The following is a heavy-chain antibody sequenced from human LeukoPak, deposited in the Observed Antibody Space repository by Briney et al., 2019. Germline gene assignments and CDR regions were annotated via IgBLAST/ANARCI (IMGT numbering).Heavy chain of an antibody. D-gene: IGHD4-23*01. V-gene: IGHV3-48*03. CDR3: ARDASGGNLPFDY. J-gene: IGHJ4*02. CDR2: ISGGGETR. CDR1: GFTFSSYA. Sequence: GGSLRLSCSASGFTFSSYAMNWVRQAPGKGLEWVSYISGGGETRYYADSVKGRFTISRDNGKYSLYLQMNSLRVEDTAVYYCARDASGGNLPFDYWGLGTPVTVSS.